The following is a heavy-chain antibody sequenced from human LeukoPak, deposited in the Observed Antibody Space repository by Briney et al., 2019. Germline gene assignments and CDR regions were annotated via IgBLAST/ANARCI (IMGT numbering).Heavy chain of an antibody. Sequence: GESLKISCHTSGYSFTTHWIAWVRQKPGKDLEWMAVIYPGDSDIRYSPPFQGHITISVDKSINTAFLQWNTVQASDTAIYYCARRGVGQLSSTDAFKFWGRGTMVTVSS. J-gene: IGHJ3*01. CDR2: IYPGDSDI. V-gene: IGHV5-51*01. D-gene: IGHD3-10*01. CDR3: ARRGVGQLSSTDAFKF. CDR1: GYSFTTHW.